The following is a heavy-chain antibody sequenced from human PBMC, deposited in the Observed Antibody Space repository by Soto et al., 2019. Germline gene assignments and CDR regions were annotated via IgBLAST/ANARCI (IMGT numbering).Heavy chain of an antibody. CDR2: IYYSGST. D-gene: IGHD3-10*01. V-gene: IGHV4-31*03. J-gene: IGHJ6*02. Sequence: PSETLSLTCTVSGGSISSGGYYWSWVRQHPGKGLEWTGYIYYSGSTYYNPSLKSRVTISVDTSKNQFSLKLSSVTAADTAVYYCARDRHYYGSGSYFYYYGMDVWGQGTTVTVSS. CDR3: ARDRHYYGSGSYFYYYGMDV. CDR1: GGSISSGGYY.